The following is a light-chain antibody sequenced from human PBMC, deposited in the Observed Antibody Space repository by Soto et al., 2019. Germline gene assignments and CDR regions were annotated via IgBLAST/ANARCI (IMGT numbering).Light chain of an antibody. V-gene: IGLV2-23*02. J-gene: IGLJ2*01. CDR3: CSYAGSSTSYVV. CDR1: SSDVGSYNL. CDR2: EVS. Sequence: QSVLTQPASVSGSPGQSITISCTGTSSDVGSYNLVSWYQQHPGKAPKLMIYEVSKRLSGVSNRFSGSKSGNTASLTISGLQAEDGADYYCCSYAGSSTSYVVFGGGTKLTVL.